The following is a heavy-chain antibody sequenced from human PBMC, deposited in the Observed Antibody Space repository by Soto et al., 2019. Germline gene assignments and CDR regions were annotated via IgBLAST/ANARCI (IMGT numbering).Heavy chain of an antibody. D-gene: IGHD3-3*02. CDR3: ARHFYPYGMDV. CDR1: GYXFTSYL. CDR2: IDPSYSYT. J-gene: IGHJ6*02. Sequence: EXLKISCKCSGYXFTSYLVIWVRQMPGKGLECIGMIDPSYSYTNYSPSFQGNVTISAEKSISTAYLQWSRLKSSDTAIYYCARHFYPYGMDVWGQGTTGTVS. V-gene: IGHV5-10-1*01.